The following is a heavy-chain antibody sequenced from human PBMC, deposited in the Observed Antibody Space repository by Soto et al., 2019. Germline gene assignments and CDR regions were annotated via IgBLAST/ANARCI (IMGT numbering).Heavy chain of an antibody. V-gene: IGHV3-23*01. Sequence: EVQLLESGGGLVQPGGSLRLSCAASGFAFSSCAMTWVRQAPGKGLEWVSSISNSGGATFYADSVKGRFTVSRENSKNTLYLQMNSLRTEDTALYYCAKETSYNSGRPFDYWSQGTLVTVSS. CDR1: GFAFSSCA. CDR2: ISNSGGAT. CDR3: AKETSYNSGRPFDY. D-gene: IGHD3-10*01. J-gene: IGHJ4*02.